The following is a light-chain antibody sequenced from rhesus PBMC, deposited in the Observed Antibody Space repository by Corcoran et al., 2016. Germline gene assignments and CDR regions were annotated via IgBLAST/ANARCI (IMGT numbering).Light chain of an antibody. Sequence: DIQMTQSPSSLSASVGDTVTITCRASQGITNYLVWYQQKPGKAPKPLIYYASNLESGGPSRFRGSGSGTVFTLTISSLQPEDFAAYYCQQHNSYPRTFGQGTKVKIK. J-gene: IGKJ1*01. CDR3: QQHNSYPRT. CDR1: QGITNY. V-gene: IGKV1S14*01. CDR2: YAS.